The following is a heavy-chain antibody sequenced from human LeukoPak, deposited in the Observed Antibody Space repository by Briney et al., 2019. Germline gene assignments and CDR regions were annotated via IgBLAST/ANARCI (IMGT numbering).Heavy chain of an antibody. V-gene: IGHV3-48*03. CDR1: GFTFSSYE. Sequence: GGSLRLSCAASGFTFSSYEMNWVRQAPGKGLEWVSYISSSGSTIYYADYVKGRFTISRDDAKNSLYLQMNSLRAEDTAVYYCARIRIPGWYFDLWGRGTLVTVSS. CDR2: ISSSGSTI. D-gene: IGHD2-2*01. CDR3: ARIRIPGWYFDL. J-gene: IGHJ2*01.